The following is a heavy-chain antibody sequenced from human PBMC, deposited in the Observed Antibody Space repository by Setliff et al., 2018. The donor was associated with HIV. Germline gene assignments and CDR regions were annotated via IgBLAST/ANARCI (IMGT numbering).Heavy chain of an antibody. Sequence: PGGSLRLSCAASGFTFGSYGMHWVRQAPGRGLEWVAFIWSDGRNKYYVDSVKGRFTISRDNSKNTLYLQMNSLRAEDTAVYYCARDRVYYYYDSSGYSDYWGQGTLVTVSS. D-gene: IGHD3-22*01. J-gene: IGHJ4*02. CDR1: GFTFGSYG. CDR2: IWSDGRNK. V-gene: IGHV3-33*08. CDR3: ARDRVYYYYDSSGYSDY.